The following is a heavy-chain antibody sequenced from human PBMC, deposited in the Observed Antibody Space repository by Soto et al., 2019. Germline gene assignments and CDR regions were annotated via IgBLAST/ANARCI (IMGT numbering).Heavy chain of an antibody. CDR3: ARPWSSGWLDAFDI. D-gene: IGHD6-19*01. V-gene: IGHV1-18*01. CDR1: GYTFTSYG. CDR2: ISAYNGNT. J-gene: IGHJ3*02. Sequence: GGSVKVSCKASGYTFTSYGISWVRQAPGQGLEWMGWISAYNGNTNYAQKLQGRVTMTTDTSTSTAYMELRSLRSDDTAVYYCARPWSSGWLDAFDIWGQGTMVTVSS.